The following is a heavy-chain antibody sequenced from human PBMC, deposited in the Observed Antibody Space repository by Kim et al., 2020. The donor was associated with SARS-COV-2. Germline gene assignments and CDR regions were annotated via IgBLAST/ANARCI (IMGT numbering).Heavy chain of an antibody. CDR2: T. CDR3: ARDTLPYYFDY. V-gene: IGHV4-59*01. Sequence: TNYTPSLQSRVTISVDTSKNQFSLKLSSVTAADTAVYYCARDTLPYYFDYWGQGTLVTVSS. J-gene: IGHJ4*02.